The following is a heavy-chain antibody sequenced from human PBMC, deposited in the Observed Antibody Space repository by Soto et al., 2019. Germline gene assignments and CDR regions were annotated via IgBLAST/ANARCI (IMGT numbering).Heavy chain of an antibody. J-gene: IGHJ6*02. CDR1: GGSISSYY. D-gene: IGHD3-3*01. V-gene: IGHV4-59*01. Sequence: PSETLSLTCTDPGGSISSYYWIWIRQPPGKGLEWIGYIYCSGSTNYNPSLKSRVTISVDTSKNQFSLKLSSVTAADTAVYYCARGLWSGYYYYYYGMDVWGQGTTVTVSS. CDR2: IYCSGST. CDR3: ARGLWSGYYYYYYGMDV.